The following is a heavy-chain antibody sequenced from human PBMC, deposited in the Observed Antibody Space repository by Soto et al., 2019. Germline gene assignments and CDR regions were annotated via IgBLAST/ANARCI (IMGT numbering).Heavy chain of an antibody. CDR2: MNPNSGNT. V-gene: IGHV1-8*01. CDR1: GYTFTSYD. CDR3: ASGGVTTSTVYWFDP. Sequence: ASVKVSCKASGYTFTSYDINWVRQATGQGLEWMGWMNPNSGNTGYAQKLQGRVTMTTDTSTSTAYMELRSLRSDDTAVYYCASGGVTTSTVYWFDPWGQGTLVTVAS. D-gene: IGHD4-4*01. J-gene: IGHJ5*02.